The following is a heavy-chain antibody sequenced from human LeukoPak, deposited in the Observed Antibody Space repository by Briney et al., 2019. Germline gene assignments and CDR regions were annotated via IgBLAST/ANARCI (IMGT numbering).Heavy chain of an antibody. CDR2: ISYDGSDK. J-gene: IGHJ3*02. CDR3: AKDFGEAAFDI. Sequence: PGRSLRLSCAASGFTLSTYDMHWVRQAPGKGLEWVAIISYDGSDKYYADSVKGRFTISRDNSKNTLYLQMNSLRAEDTAVYYCAKDFGEAAFDIWGQGTMVTVSS. CDR1: GFTLSTYD. V-gene: IGHV3-30*18. D-gene: IGHD3-10*01.